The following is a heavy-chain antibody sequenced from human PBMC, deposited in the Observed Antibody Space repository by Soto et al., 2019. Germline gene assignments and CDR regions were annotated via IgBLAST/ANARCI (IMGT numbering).Heavy chain of an antibody. Sequence: QVQLVQSGAEVKNPGASVKVSCKASGYTFTRYGIGWARQAPGQGLEWMGWINTYNGNTNYAQNVQGRVTLTTEPSTSTAYRELRSLRSNDTAIYYCAMVDVYVTPSPQDVWGQGTTVIVSS. CDR3: AMVDVYVTPSPQDV. D-gene: IGHD3-16*01. J-gene: IGHJ6*02. V-gene: IGHV1-18*01. CDR1: GYTFTRYG. CDR2: INTYNGNT.